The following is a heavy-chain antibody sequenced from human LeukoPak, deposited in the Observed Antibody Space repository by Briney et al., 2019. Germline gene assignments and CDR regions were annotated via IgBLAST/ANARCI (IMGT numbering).Heavy chain of an antibody. CDR2: IYYSGST. V-gene: IGHV4-59*08. CDR3: ARHWLDSGTPDRFDY. Sequence: SEILSFNCTVSGGSFSSYYWSWIRQPPGKGLEWMGYIYYSGSTNYNPSLKSRVTISVDTSKNQFSLKLSSVTTADTAVYYCARHWLDSGTPDRFDYWGQGTLVTVSS. D-gene: IGHD3-10*01. J-gene: IGHJ4*02. CDR1: GGSFSSYY.